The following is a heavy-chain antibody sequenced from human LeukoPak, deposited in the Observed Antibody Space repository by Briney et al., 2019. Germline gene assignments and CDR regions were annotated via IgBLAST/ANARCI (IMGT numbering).Heavy chain of an antibody. CDR1: GDSIRRSNHY. J-gene: IGHJ4*02. CDR2: IFYAGST. CDR3: ARGSLTEDY. V-gene: IGHV4-39*07. Sequence: SETLSLICNVSGDSIRRSNHYWAWIRQLPGKGLEWIGSIFYAGSTYYNPSLKSRVTLSVDTSKNQVSLKLNSVTAADTAMFYCARGSLTEDYWGQGTLVTVSS. D-gene: IGHD2-8*01.